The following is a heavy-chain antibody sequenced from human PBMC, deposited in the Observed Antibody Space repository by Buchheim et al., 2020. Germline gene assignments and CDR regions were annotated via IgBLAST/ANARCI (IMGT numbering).Heavy chain of an antibody. V-gene: IGHV3-66*01. J-gene: IGHJ6*02. D-gene: IGHD1-26*01. Sequence: EVQLVESGGGLVQPGGSLRLSCAASGFTVSSNYMSWVRQAPGKGLEWVSVIYSGGSTYYADSVKGRFTISRDNSKNTMYLPMNSLRAEDTAVYYCARETRGSGSFYGMDVWGQGTT. CDR3: ARETRGSGSFYGMDV. CDR1: GFTVSSNY. CDR2: IYSGGST.